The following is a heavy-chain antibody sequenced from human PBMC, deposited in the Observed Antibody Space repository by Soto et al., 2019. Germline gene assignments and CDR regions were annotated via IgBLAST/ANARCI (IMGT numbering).Heavy chain of an antibody. Sequence: ASVKVSCKASGYTFTGYYMHWVRQANGQGLEWMGWINPNSGGTNYAQKFQGWVTMTRDTSISTAYMELSRLRSDDTAVYYCARGHYDILTGYYIGRGLYYYYGMDVWGQGTTVTVSS. J-gene: IGHJ6*02. CDR3: ARGHYDILTGYYIGRGLYYYYGMDV. D-gene: IGHD3-9*01. CDR1: GYTFTGYY. CDR2: INPNSGGT. V-gene: IGHV1-2*04.